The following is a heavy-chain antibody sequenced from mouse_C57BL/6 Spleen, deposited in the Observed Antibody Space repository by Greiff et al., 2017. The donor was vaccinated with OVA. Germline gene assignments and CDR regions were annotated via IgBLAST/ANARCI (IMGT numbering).Heavy chain of an antibody. J-gene: IGHJ4*01. D-gene: IGHD1-1*01. CDR1: GYAFTNYL. V-gene: IGHV1-54*01. CDR3: AREKPFITTYAMDY. Sequence: QVQLKESGAELVRPGTSVKMSCKASGYAFTNYLIEWVKQRPGQGLEWIGVINPGSGGTNYNEKFKGKATLTADKSSSTAYMQLSSLTSEDSAVYFCAREKPFITTYAMDYWGQGTSVTVSS. CDR2: INPGSGGT.